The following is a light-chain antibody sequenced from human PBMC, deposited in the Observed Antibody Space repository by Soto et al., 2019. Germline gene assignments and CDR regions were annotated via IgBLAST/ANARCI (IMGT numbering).Light chain of an antibody. CDR2: EVS. CDR3: SSYTSSRTHV. CDR1: SSDVGGYNY. Sequence: QSALTQPASVSGSPGQSITISCTGTSSDVGGYNYVSWYQQHPGKAPKLMIYEVSTRPSGVSNRFSGSKSGNTASLTISGLHAEDEADYYCSSYTSSRTHVFGTGTTVTVL. J-gene: IGLJ1*01. V-gene: IGLV2-14*01.